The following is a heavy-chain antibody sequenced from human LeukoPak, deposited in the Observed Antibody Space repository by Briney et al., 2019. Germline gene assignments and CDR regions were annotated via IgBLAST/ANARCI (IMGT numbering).Heavy chain of an antibody. V-gene: IGHV3-23*01. J-gene: IGHJ4*02. CDR2: XSADGGTT. CDR3: AKPILSTTSINYYFHY. D-gene: IGHD5/OR15-5a*01. Sequence: PGGSLRLSCAASGFTFNNYAMSWVRQPPGKGLEWVXXXSADGGTTYYADSVKGRFTISRDNSKNTLDLQMNSLRAEDTAVYYCAKPILSTTSINYYFHYWGQGTLVTVSS. CDR1: GFTFNNYA.